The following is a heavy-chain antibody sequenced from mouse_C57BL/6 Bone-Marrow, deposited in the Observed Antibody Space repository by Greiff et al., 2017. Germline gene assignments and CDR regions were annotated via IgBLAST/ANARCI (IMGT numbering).Heavy chain of an antibody. Sequence: EVKLMESGGGLVQPGGSLSLSCAASGFTFTDYYMSWVRQPPGKALEWLGFIRNKANGYTTEYSASVKGRFTISRDNSQSILYLQMNALRAEDSATYYCARYTGTRPFDYWGQGTTLTVSS. CDR2: IRNKANGYTT. J-gene: IGHJ2*01. CDR3: ARYTGTRPFDY. V-gene: IGHV7-3*01. CDR1: GFTFTDYY. D-gene: IGHD4-1*01.